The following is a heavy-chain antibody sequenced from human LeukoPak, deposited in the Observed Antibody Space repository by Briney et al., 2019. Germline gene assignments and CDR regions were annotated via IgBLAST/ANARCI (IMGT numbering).Heavy chain of an antibody. Sequence: GGSLRLSCSASGCPFSSYAMHWVRQAPGKGLEYVSAISDSGGSTYYADSVKGRFTISRDNSKNTLYLQMSSLRAEDTAVYFCVRGYSFGPYGMDVWGQGATVTVSS. D-gene: IGHD2-15*01. J-gene: IGHJ6*02. CDR3: VRGYSFGPYGMDV. V-gene: IGHV3-64D*09. CDR1: GCPFSSYA. CDR2: ISDSGGST.